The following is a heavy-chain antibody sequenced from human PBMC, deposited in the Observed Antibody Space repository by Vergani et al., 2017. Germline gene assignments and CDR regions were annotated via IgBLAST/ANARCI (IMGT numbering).Heavy chain of an antibody. V-gene: IGHV4-61*02. CDR2: IHTGGST. J-gene: IGHJ4*02. CDR1: GDSIRSGSHY. Sequence: QVQLQESGPGLVKPSQTLSLTCTVSGDSIRSGSHYWSWIRQPAGKGPEWIGHIHTGGSTDLNPSFKSRVSISVDTSKSQFYLKLNSVTVADTAVYYCARSRPYCTSGSCPAIWGQGTLVTVS. CDR3: ARSRPYCTSGSCPAI. D-gene: IGHD2-15*01.